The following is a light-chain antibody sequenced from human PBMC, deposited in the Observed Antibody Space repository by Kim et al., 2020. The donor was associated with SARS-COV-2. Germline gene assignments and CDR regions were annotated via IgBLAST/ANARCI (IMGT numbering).Light chain of an antibody. J-gene: IGLJ2*01. CDR3: HSWDSNDNVV. Sequence: SSELTQDPAVSVALGQTVRITCQGDSLRSYYATWYQQKPGQAPIVVIYGKNNRPSGIPDRFSGSSSGNTASLTITGTQAGDEADYYCHSWDSNDNVVFGG. CDR1: SLRSYY. V-gene: IGLV3-19*01. CDR2: GKN.